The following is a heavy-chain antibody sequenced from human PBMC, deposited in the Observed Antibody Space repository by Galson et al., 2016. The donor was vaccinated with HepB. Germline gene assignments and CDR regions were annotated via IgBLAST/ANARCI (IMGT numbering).Heavy chain of an antibody. CDR1: GFTFNDHY. J-gene: IGHJ5*02. CDR3: AREWGQLGTADWFDP. V-gene: IGHV3-11*05. CDR2: ISSGGDFT. D-gene: IGHD3-16*01. Sequence: SLRLSCAASGFTFNDHYMSWIRQAPGKGLEWISFISSGGDFTAYADSVKGRLTISRDNAKKSLYLQMNSLRVEDTAVYYCAREWGQLGTADWFDPWGQGALVTVSS.